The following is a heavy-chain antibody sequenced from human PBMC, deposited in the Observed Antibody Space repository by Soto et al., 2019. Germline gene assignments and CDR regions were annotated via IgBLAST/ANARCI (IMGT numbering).Heavy chain of an antibody. Sequence: QVQLVESGGGVVQPGRSLRLSCAASGFTFSSYGMHWVRQAPGKGLEWVAVISYDGSNKYYADSVKGRFTISRDNSKNTLYLQMNSLRAEDTAVYYCARSMITFGGVIVITLFDYWGQRTLVTVSS. CDR3: ARSMITFGGVIVITLFDY. CDR2: ISYDGSNK. V-gene: IGHV3-30*03. J-gene: IGHJ4*02. CDR1: GFTFSSYG. D-gene: IGHD3-16*02.